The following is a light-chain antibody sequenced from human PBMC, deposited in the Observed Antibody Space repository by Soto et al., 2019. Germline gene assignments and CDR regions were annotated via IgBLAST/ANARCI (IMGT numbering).Light chain of an antibody. CDR2: GAS. Sequence: EIVLTQSPDTLSLSPGERATLSCRASQSVTSKYLAWYQQKPGQAPRLLIHGASNRDTGIPDRFSGSGSVTDFTLTISRLEPEDFALYYCQQYGSSVQFGGGTKVEIK. CDR1: QSVTSKY. V-gene: IGKV3-20*01. CDR3: QQYGSSVQ. J-gene: IGKJ4*02.